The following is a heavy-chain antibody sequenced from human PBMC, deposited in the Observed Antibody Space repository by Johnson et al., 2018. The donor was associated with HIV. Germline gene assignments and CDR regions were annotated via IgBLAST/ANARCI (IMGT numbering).Heavy chain of an antibody. CDR1: GFTVSRNY. J-gene: IGHJ3*02. CDR3: ARSPGEAEAFDI. V-gene: IGHV3-66*02. CDR2: IYSGGST. Sequence: VQLVESGGGLVQPGGSLRLSCAASGFTVSRNYMNWVRQAPGKGLEWVSVIYSGGSTYYADSVKGRFTISRDSSKNTLYLQMNSLRAEDTAMYYCARSPGEAEAFDIWGQGTMVTVSS. D-gene: IGHD3-10*01.